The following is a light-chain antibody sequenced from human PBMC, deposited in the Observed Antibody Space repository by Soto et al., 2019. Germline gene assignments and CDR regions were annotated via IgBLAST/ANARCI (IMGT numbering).Light chain of an antibody. V-gene: IGKV3-20*01. Sequence: EIVLTQSPGTLSLSPGERATLSCRASQSVSSIYSAWSQQKPGQATRIIIYSTSTRATGIPDRFSGSGSGTDFSLTISRQQPEAFAEYYCQQYGGAWTFGQGTKVEIK. CDR3: QQYGGAWT. J-gene: IGKJ1*01. CDR1: QSVSSIY. CDR2: STS.